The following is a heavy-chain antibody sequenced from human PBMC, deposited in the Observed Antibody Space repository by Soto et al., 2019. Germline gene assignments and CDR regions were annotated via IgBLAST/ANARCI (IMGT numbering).Heavy chain of an antibody. CDR1: GYTFTSYG. J-gene: IGHJ3*02. Sequence: ASVKVSCKAPGYTFTSYGISWVRQAPGQGLEWMGWISAYNGNTKYAQKLQGRVTMTTDTSTSTAYMELRSLRSDDTAVYYCARDGTYYYDSSHKAHDAFDIWGQGTMVTVSS. CDR2: ISAYNGNT. CDR3: ARDGTYYYDSSHKAHDAFDI. V-gene: IGHV1-18*04. D-gene: IGHD3-22*01.